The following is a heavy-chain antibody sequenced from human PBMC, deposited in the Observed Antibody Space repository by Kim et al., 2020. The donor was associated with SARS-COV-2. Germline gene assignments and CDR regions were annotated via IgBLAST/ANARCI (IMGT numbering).Heavy chain of an antibody. Sequence: GGSLRLSCTASGFTFGDYAMSWFRQAPGKGLEWVGFIRSKAYGGTTEYAASVKGRFTISRDDSKSIAYLQMNSLKTEDTAVYYCTRDSGFYGDYVGYFDYWGQGTLVTVSS. J-gene: IGHJ4*02. V-gene: IGHV3-49*03. CDR3: TRDSGFYGDYVGYFDY. CDR1: GFTFGDYA. D-gene: IGHD4-17*01. CDR2: IRSKAYGGTT.